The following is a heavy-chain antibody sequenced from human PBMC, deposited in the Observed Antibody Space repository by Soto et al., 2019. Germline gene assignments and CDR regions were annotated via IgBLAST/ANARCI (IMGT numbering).Heavy chain of an antibody. CDR1: GYTFTSYA. CDR2: INAGNGNT. Sequence: ASVKVSCKASGYTFTSYAMHWVRQAPGQRLEWMGWINAGNGNTKYSQKFQGRVTITRDTSASTAYMELSSLRSEATAVYYYARVPVWGNWFDPWGQGTLVTVSP. V-gene: IGHV1-3*01. CDR3: ARVPVWGNWFDP. J-gene: IGHJ5*02. D-gene: IGHD3-16*01.